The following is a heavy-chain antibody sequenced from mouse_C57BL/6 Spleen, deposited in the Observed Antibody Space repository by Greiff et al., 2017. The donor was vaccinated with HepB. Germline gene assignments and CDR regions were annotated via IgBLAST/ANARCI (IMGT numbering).Heavy chain of an antibody. CDR2: IDPENGDT. J-gene: IGHJ3*01. V-gene: IGHV14-4*01. D-gene: IGHD2-3*01. Sequence: EVQLQQSGAELVRPGASVKLSCTASGFNIKDDYMHWVKQRPEQGLEWIGWIDPENGDTEYASKFQGKATITADTSSNTAYLQLSSLTSEDTAVYYCTTWYDGYDVEAWFAYWGQGTLVTVSA. CDR1: GFNIKDDY. CDR3: TTWYDGYDVEAWFAY.